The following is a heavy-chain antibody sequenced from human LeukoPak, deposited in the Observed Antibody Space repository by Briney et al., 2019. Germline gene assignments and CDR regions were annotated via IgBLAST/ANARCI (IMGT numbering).Heavy chain of an antibody. CDR2: MNPNSGNT. CDR1: GYTFTSYD. CDR3: ARITITTGYWGTLLGNSYYYYYMDV. D-gene: IGHD4-11*01. J-gene: IGHJ6*03. V-gene: IGHV1-8*01. Sequence: ALVKVSCKASGYTFTSYDINWVRQATGQGLEWMGWMNPNSGNTGYAQKFQGRVTMTRNTSISTAYMELSSLRSEDTAVYYCARITITTGYWGTLLGNSYYYYYMDVWGKGTTVTVSS.